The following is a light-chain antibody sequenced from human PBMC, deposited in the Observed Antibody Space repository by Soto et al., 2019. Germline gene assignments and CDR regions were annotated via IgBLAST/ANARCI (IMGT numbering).Light chain of an antibody. CDR2: GAF. J-gene: IGKJ2*01. Sequence: EIALTQSPGTLSLSPGERATLSCRASQSISSSHLAWYQQKPGQAPRLLIYGAFNRATGIPDRFSFSGSGTDFTLTITGLEPEDFAVYYCPLYDNSPLYLFGQATKLEIK. CDR3: PLYDNSPLYL. CDR1: QSISSSH. V-gene: IGKV3-20*01.